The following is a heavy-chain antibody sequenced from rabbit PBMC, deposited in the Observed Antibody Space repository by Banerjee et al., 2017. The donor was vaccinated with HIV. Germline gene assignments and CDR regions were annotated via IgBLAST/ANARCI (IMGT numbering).Heavy chain of an antibody. D-gene: IGHD1-1*01. V-gene: IGHV1S45*01. CDR2: IYVGSGSA. J-gene: IGHJ3*01. Sequence: QEQLVEYGGDLVQPEGSLTLTCKASGLDFSSGHWMSWVRQAPGKGLEWIGCIYVGSGSAYYASWAKGRFTISKTSSTTVTLQMTSLTAADTATYFCAREDVSSTGDFGLWGQGTLVTVS. CDR3: AREDVSSTGDFGL. CDR1: GLDFSSGHW.